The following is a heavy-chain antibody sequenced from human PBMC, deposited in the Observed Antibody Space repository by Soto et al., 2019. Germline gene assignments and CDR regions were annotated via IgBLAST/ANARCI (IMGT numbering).Heavy chain of an antibody. J-gene: IGHJ4*02. V-gene: IGHV3-9*01. Sequence: EVQLVESGGGLVQPGRSLRLSCVASGFTFDDYVMHWVRQAPGRGLEWISGISWNGGYKGYAESVKGRFSISRDNARKSLYLQMYSLRVEDTALYYCTKAPRALNSYDFYAIDDWGQGTLVTVSS. CDR3: TKAPRALNSYDFYAIDD. CDR2: ISWNGGYK. D-gene: IGHD2-21*01. CDR1: GFTFDDYV.